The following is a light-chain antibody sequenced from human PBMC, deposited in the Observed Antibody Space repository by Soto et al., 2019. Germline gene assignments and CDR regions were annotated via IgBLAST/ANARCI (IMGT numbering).Light chain of an antibody. CDR1: QSVSSSY. CDR2: GAS. J-gene: IGKJ3*01. V-gene: IGKV3-20*01. Sequence: EIVLTQSPGTLSLSPGERATLSCRASQSVSSSYLTWYQQKPGQAPRLLIYGASGRATGIPDRFSGSGSGTDFTLTISRLEPEDVAVYYCQQYGYSLFTFDTGTKVDIK. CDR3: QQYGYSLFT.